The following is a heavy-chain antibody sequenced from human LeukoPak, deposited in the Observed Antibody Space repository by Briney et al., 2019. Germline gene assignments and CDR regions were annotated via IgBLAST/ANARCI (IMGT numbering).Heavy chain of an antibody. CDR1: GYTFTSYG. D-gene: IGHD3-3*01. CDR3: VRVRRITIFGVVIEGFADY. J-gene: IGHJ4*02. Sequence: SVKVSCKASGYTFTSYGISWVRQAPGQGLEWMGWISAYNGNTNYAQKLQGRVTMTTETSTSTAYMELRSLRSDDTAVYYCVRVRRITIFGVVIEGFADYWGQRTLVTVSS. V-gene: IGHV1-18*01. CDR2: ISAYNGNT.